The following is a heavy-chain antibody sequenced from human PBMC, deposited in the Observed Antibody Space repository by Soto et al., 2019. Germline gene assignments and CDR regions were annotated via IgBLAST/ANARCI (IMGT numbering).Heavy chain of an antibody. D-gene: IGHD4-4*01. Sequence: GGSLRLSCAASGFTFSSYSMNWVRQAPGKGLEWVSSISSSSSYIYYADSVKGRFTISRDNAKNSLYLQMNSLRAEDTAVYYCAREVFPFGRVRFHSNPLNAEYFQHWGQGTLVTVSS. CDR3: AREVFPFGRVRFHSNPLNAEYFQH. CDR2: ISSSSSYI. J-gene: IGHJ1*01. CDR1: GFTFSSYS. V-gene: IGHV3-21*01.